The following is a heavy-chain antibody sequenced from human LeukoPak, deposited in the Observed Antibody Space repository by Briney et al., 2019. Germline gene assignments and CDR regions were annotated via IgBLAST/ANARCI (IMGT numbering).Heavy chain of an antibody. D-gene: IGHD5-12*01. V-gene: IGHV3-21*01. CDR1: GFTFSSYS. Sequence: TGGSLRLSCAASGFTFSSYSMNWVRQAPGKGLEWVSSISSSSSYIYYADSVKGRFTISRDNAKNSLYLQMNSLRAEDTAVYYCARGQYGYDYYFDYWGQGTLVTVSS. CDR3: ARGQYGYDYYFDY. J-gene: IGHJ4*02. CDR2: ISSSSSYI.